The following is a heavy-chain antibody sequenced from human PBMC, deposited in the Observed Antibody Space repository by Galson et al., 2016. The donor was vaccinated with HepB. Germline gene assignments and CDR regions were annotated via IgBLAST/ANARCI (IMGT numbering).Heavy chain of an antibody. D-gene: IGHD2-15*01. J-gene: IGHJ6*03. Sequence: SETLSLTCTVSGGSIISSNYYWGWIRQPPGKGLEWIGSIYYSGRSYYNSSLKSRVTISVDTSNNQFSLRLSSVTAADTAVYYCARRSGVAATGYYYYYMDVWGKGTTVTVSS. CDR3: ARRSGVAATGYYYYYMDV. V-gene: IGHV4-39*01. CDR2: IYYSGRS. CDR1: GGSIISSNYY.